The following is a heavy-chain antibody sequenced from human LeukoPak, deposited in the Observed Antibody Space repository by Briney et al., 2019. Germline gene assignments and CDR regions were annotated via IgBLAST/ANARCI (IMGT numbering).Heavy chain of an antibody. CDR1: GFTFSSYA. Sequence: GGSLRLSCSASGFTFSSYAMHWVLQAPGKGLEYVSAITSNGGSTYYADSVKGRFTISRDNSKNTLYLQMSSLRAEDTAVYYCVKAYDSSGYYYEFDYWGQGTLVTVSS. J-gene: IGHJ4*02. V-gene: IGHV3-64D*09. CDR3: VKAYDSSGYYYEFDY. D-gene: IGHD3-22*01. CDR2: ITSNGGST.